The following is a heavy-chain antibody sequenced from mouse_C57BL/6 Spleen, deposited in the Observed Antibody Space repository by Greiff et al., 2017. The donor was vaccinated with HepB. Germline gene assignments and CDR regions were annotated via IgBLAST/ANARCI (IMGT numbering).Heavy chain of an antibody. V-gene: IGHV1-64*01. CDR3: ARTTTVGDWYFDV. Sequence: QVQLQQPGAELVKPGASVKLSCKASGYTFTSYWMHWVKQRPGQGLEWIGLIHPNSGSTNYNEKFKSKATLTVDKSSSTAYMQLSSLTSADSAVYYCARTTTVGDWYFDVWGTVTTVTVSS. D-gene: IGHD1-1*01. CDR1: GYTFTSYW. J-gene: IGHJ1*03. CDR2: IHPNSGST.